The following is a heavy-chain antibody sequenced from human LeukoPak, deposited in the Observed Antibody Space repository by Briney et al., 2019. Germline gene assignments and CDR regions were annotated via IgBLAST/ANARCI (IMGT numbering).Heavy chain of an antibody. CDR2: IYHSGST. CDR1: GGSISSGGYY. D-gene: IGHD2-21*01. V-gene: IGHV4-30-2*01. CDR3: ARAEPFIDCGGDCSQYYFDY. Sequence: SETLSLTCTVSGGSISSGGYYWSWIRQPPGKGLEWIVCIYHSGSTYYNPSLKSRVTISVDRSKTQFSLKLSSVTAADTAVYYCARAEPFIDCGGDCSQYYFDYWGQGTLVTVSS. J-gene: IGHJ4*02.